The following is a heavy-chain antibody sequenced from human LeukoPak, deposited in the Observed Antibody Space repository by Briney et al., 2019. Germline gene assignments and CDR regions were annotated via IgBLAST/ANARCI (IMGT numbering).Heavy chain of an antibody. V-gene: IGHV3-7*01. D-gene: IGHD2-15*01. J-gene: IGHJ6*02. CDR1: GLTFSNYW. Sequence: GGSLRLSCAASGLTFSNYWMSWVRQAPGKGLEWVANIKQDGSEKYYVDSVKGRFTISRDNAKNSLNLQMNSLRAEDTAVYYCARDRSPRVVVVAATPMDVWGQGTTVTVSS. CDR3: ARDRSPRVVVVAATPMDV. CDR2: IKQDGSEK.